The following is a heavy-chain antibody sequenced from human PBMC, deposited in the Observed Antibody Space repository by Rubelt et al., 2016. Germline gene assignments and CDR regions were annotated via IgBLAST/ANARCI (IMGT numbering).Heavy chain of an antibody. CDR1: GGTFSSYA. Sequence: QVQLVQSGAEVKKPGSSVKVSCKASGGTFSSYAISWVRQAPGQGLEWMGRIIPILGIANYAQKFQGRVTITADKCTSTAYMGLSSLGSEDTAVDYCATSLPNLFCIAGRDDYYYYGMDVWGQGTTVTVSS. J-gene: IGHJ6*02. V-gene: IGHV1-69*04. CDR3: ATSLPNLFCIAGRDDYYYYGMDV. CDR2: IIPILGIA. D-gene: IGHD6-6*01.